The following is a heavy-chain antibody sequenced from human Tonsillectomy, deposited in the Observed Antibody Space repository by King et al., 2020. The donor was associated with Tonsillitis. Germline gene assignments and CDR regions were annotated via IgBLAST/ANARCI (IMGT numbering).Heavy chain of an antibody. CDR1: GFTFSNYA. CDR3: AKEYYALLTGYYALPFDY. D-gene: IGHD3-9*01. Sequence: VQLVESGGGLVQPGGSLRLSCAASGFTFSNYAMSWVRQAPGKGLEWVSAISGSGGSTNYADSVKGRFTISRDNSKNTLYLQVNSLRAEDTAVYYCAKEYYALLTGYYALPFDYWGQGTLVTVTS. J-gene: IGHJ4*02. V-gene: IGHV3-23*04. CDR2: ISGSGGST.